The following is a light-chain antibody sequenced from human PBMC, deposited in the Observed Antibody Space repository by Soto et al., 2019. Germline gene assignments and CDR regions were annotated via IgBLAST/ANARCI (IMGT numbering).Light chain of an antibody. CDR2: AAS. Sequence: AIQMTQSPSSLSASVGDRVTITCRASQGIRNDLGWYQPKPGKAPKPMIYAASSLQSGVPSRFSGSGSGTDFNLTISSLQPEEFATYYCLQDYNYPRTFGQGTKVEIK. J-gene: IGKJ1*01. CDR3: LQDYNYPRT. V-gene: IGKV1-6*01. CDR1: QGIRND.